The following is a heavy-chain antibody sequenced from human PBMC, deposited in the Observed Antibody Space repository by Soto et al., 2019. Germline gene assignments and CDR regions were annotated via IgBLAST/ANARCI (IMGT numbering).Heavy chain of an antibody. CDR2: IITAFGTT. CDR3: TMSYGYTFGGSLDN. Sequence: QVQLVQSGPEVKKPGSSVKVSCKASGDTFNSYVITWVRQAPGQGLEWLGGIITAFGTTSYAQNFQDRLTITADEAATTDHMELSSLTSDDTAMYYCTMSYGYTFGGSLDNWCQGTLVTVSS. J-gene: IGHJ4*02. CDR1: GDTFNSYV. V-gene: IGHV1-69*01. D-gene: IGHD5-18*01.